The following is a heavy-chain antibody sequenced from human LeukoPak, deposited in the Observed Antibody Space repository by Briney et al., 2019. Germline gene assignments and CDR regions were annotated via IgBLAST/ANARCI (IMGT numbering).Heavy chain of an antibody. CDR2: INWNGGST. D-gene: IGHD3-22*01. J-gene: IGHJ5*02. Sequence: PGGSLRLSCAASGFTFSSYSMNWVRQAPGKGLEWVSGINWNGGSTGYADSVKGRFTISRDNAKNSLYLQMNSLRAEDTALYHCARNYYDSSGHAPFDPWGQGTLVTVSS. CDR1: GFTFSSYS. CDR3: ARNYYDSSGHAPFDP. V-gene: IGHV3-20*01.